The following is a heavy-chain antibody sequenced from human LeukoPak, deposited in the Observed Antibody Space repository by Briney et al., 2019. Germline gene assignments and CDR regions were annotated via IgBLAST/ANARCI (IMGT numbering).Heavy chain of an antibody. Sequence: GASVKVSCKASGYTFTGYYVHWVRQAPGQGLDWMVWIDPNSGATNYAQKFQGRVTITRNTSISTAYMELSSLRSEDTAVYYCARGGGYSYGFTTYYYYMDVWGKGTTVTVSS. CDR1: GYTFTGYY. V-gene: IGHV1-2*02. J-gene: IGHJ6*03. CDR3: ARGGGYSYGFTTYYYYMDV. CDR2: IDPNSGAT. D-gene: IGHD5-18*01.